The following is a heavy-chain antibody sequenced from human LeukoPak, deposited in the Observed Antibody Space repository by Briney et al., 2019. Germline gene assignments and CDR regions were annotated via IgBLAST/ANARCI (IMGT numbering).Heavy chain of an antibody. CDR2: INHSGSN. D-gene: IGHD4/OR15-4a*01. CDR3: ARGQVLWWSYAFDI. Sequence: PSETLSLTCAVYGGSFSGYYWSWLRQPPGKGVEWVGEINHSGSNNHNPSHKRRVNISVDTSKKQFSLELSSVPAAHTAVYYCARGQVLWWSYAFDIWGQGTMVTVSS. J-gene: IGHJ3*02. V-gene: IGHV4-34*01. CDR1: GGSFSGYY.